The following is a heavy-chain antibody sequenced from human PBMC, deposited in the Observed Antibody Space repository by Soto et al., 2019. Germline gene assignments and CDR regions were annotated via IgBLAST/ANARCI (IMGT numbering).Heavy chain of an antibody. CDR3: ARVGWSNSSYYFDS. D-gene: IGHD3-16*01. J-gene: IGHJ4*02. Sequence: QVHLQQSGPGLVKPSQTLSLTCTVSGVSISRGVYYWSWIRQHPGEGLEWIGYIFYSGNTYYSPSLTSRVTISLDTSKNQFSLKLSSVTAADTAVYYCARVGWSNSSYYFDSWGQGSLVTVSS. V-gene: IGHV4-31*03. CDR2: IFYSGNT. CDR1: GVSISRGVYY.